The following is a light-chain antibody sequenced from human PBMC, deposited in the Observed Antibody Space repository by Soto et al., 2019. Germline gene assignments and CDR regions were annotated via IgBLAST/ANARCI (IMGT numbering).Light chain of an antibody. CDR2: DVS. CDR3: SSYTSSSTLVV. J-gene: IGLJ2*01. V-gene: IGLV2-14*01. Sequence: QSALTQPASVSGSPGQSITISCTGTSSDVGGYSYVSWYQQQPGKAPKLMIYDVSNRPSGVSNRFSGSKSGNTASLTISGLQAEDEADYYCSSYTSSSTLVVFGGGTKRTVL. CDR1: SSDVGGYSY.